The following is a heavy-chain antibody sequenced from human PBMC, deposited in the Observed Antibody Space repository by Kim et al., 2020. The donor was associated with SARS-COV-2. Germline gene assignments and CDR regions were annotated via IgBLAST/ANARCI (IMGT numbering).Heavy chain of an antibody. CDR2: TYYRSKWYN. V-gene: IGHV6-1*01. D-gene: IGHD3-3*01. J-gene: IGHJ5*02. Sequence: SQTLSLTCAISGDSVSNNSATWNWIRQSPSRGLEWLGRTYYRSKWYNDYAVSVESRITINPDTSKNQFSLHLNSLTPEDTAVYYCARGDSFDPWGQGTLVTVSS. CDR1: GDSVSNNSAT. CDR3: ARGDSFDP.